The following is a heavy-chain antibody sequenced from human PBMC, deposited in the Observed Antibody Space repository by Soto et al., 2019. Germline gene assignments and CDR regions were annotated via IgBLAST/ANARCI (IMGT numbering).Heavy chain of an antibody. CDR3: AREHYYDSSGYYYYYYGMDV. CDR2: IYYSGST. CDR1: GGSISSGDYY. V-gene: IGHV4-30-4*01. D-gene: IGHD3-22*01. J-gene: IGHJ6*02. Sequence: SETLSLTCTVSGGSISSGDYYWSWIRQPPGKGLEWIGYIYYSGSTYYNPSLKSRVTISVDTSKNQFSLKLSSVTAADTAVYYCAREHYYDSSGYYYYYYGMDVWGQGTTVTVSS.